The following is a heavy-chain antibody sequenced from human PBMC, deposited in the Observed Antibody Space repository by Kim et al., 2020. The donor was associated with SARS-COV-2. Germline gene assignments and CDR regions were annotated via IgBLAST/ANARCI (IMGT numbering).Heavy chain of an antibody. J-gene: IGHJ4*02. CDR3: AREVPTPIFGGGYFDY. Sequence: KYQGRATMTRDTSTHTVYMELSSLRSEDTALYYCAREVPTPIFGGGYFDYWGQGTLVTVSS. V-gene: IGHV1-46*01. D-gene: IGHD3-3*01.